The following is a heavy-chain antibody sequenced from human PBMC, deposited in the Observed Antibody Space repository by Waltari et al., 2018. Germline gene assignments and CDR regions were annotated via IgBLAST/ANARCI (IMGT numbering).Heavy chain of an antibody. D-gene: IGHD4-17*01. V-gene: IGHV3-21*01. J-gene: IGHJ6*03. Sequence: EVQLVESGGGLVKPGGSLRLSCAASGFTFSSYSMNWVRQAPGKGLEWVSTISSSSSYIYDADSVKGRFTISRDNAKNSLYLQMNSLRAKDTAVYYCARLDYGNYYYYYYMDVWGKGTTVTVSS. CDR3: ARLDYGNYYYYYYMDV. CDR2: ISSSSSYI. CDR1: GFTFSSYS.